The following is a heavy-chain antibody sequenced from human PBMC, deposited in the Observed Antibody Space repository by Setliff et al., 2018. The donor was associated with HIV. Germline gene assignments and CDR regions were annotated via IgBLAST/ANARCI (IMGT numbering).Heavy chain of an antibody. Sequence: SQTLSLTCAISGDSVSSNSAAWNWIRQSPSRGLEWLGRTYYRSKWYNDYAVSVKSRITINPDTSKNQFSLQLNSVTPEDTAVYYCARDPGDRYIVGANIDAFDIWGQGTMVTVSS. CDR2: TYYRSKWYN. CDR1: GDSVSSNSAA. J-gene: IGHJ3*02. D-gene: IGHD1-26*01. CDR3: ARDPGDRYIVGANIDAFDI. V-gene: IGHV6-1*01.